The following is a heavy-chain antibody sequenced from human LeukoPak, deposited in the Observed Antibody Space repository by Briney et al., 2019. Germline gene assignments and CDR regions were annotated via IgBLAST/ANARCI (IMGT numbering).Heavy chain of an antibody. Sequence: GGPLRLSCAASGFTFNNYAMTWVRQAPGKGLEWVSGISGNGGRTYYADSVKGRFTISRDKSKNTLYLQMNSLRAEDTALYFCGKDPNGDYVGAFDIWGQGTKVTVSS. V-gene: IGHV3-23*01. CDR3: GKDPNGDYVGAFDI. D-gene: IGHD3-16*01. CDR1: GFTFNNYA. J-gene: IGHJ3*02. CDR2: ISGNGGRT.